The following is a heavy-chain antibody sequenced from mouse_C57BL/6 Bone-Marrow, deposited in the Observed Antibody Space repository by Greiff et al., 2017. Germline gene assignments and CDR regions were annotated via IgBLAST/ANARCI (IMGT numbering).Heavy chain of an antibody. CDR1: GYTFTDYE. CDR2: IDPEPGGT. V-gene: IGHV1-15*01. Sequence: QVQLQQSGAELVRPGASVTLSCKASGYTFTDYEMHWVKQTPVHGLEWIGAIDPEPGGTAYNQKFKGKAILTADKSSSTAYMELRSLTSADSAVYYCTRRFLYGGWSFDVWGTGTTVTVSS. J-gene: IGHJ1*03. D-gene: IGHD1-1*01. CDR3: TRRFLYGGWSFDV.